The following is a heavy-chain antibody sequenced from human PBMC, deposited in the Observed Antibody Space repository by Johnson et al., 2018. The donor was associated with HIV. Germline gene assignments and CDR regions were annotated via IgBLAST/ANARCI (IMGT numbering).Heavy chain of an antibody. CDR1: EFTFSSYT. CDR2: ISFDVANT. V-gene: IGHV3-30*04. CDR3: ARINVDTTVYRAVDI. J-gene: IGHJ3*02. Sequence: QVLLVESGGGLVQPGGSLRLSCEASEFTFSSYTMHWVRQAPGKGLECVAVISFDVANTYYADSVKGRFTISRDNSKNTLYLQMNSLRVEDTAVYYCARINVDTTVYRAVDIWGQGKMVTVSP. D-gene: IGHD5-18*01.